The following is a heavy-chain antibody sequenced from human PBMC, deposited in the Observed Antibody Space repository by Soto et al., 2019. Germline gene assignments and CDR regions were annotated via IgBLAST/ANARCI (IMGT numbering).Heavy chain of an antibody. D-gene: IGHD6-13*01. CDR2: ISGSGGST. CDR3: AKLQPPYSSSFESFDY. Sequence: VQLLESGGGLVQPGGSLRLSCAASGFTFSSYAMSWVRQAPGKGLEWVSAISGSGGSTYYADSVKGRFTISRDNSKNTLYLQMNSLRAEDTAVYYCAKLQPPYSSSFESFDYWGQGTLVTVSS. CDR1: GFTFSSYA. J-gene: IGHJ4*02. V-gene: IGHV3-23*01.